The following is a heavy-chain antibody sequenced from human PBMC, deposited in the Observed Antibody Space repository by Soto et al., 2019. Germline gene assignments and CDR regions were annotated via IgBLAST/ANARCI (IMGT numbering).Heavy chain of an antibody. V-gene: IGHV3-11*01. D-gene: IGHD5-12*01. J-gene: IGHJ3*02. CDR3: ARRYSGGRAFDI. CDR2: ISSSGNTI. Sequence: QVQLVESGGGLVRPGESLRLSCAASEFTFSDYYMSWIRQAPGKGLEWVSYISSSGNTIYYAESVKGRFTISRDNAKKSLYLQMNSLRAEDTAVYYCARRYSGGRAFDICGQGTMVTVSS. CDR1: EFTFSDYY.